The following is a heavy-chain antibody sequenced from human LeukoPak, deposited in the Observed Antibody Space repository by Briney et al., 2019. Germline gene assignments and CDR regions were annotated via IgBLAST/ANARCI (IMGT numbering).Heavy chain of an antibody. CDR1: GGSFNNYY. CDR3: ARGFSH. Sequence: SETLSLTCAVYGGSFNNYYWSWLRQPPGKGLEWIGEISHSGSTNYNPSLKSRVTVSLDTSKNQFSLKLGSVTAADTAVCYCARGFSHWGQGTLVTVSS. J-gene: IGHJ4*02. CDR2: ISHSGST. V-gene: IGHV4-34*01.